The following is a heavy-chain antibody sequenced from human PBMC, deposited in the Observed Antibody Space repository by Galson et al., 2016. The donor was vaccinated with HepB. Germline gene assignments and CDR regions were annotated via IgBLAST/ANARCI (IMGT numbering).Heavy chain of an antibody. D-gene: IGHD2-21*02. CDR3: ARHSRAVTVYWYFDL. V-gene: IGHV4-61*09. CDR2: IYTSGST. CDR1: GGSISSGSYY. J-gene: IGHJ2*01. Sequence: TLSLTCPVSGGSISSGSYYWSWIRQPAGKGLEWIGHIYTSGSTYYNPSLKSRVTISVDTSKNQFSLKLSSVTAADTAVYYCARHSRAVTVYWYFDLWGRGTLVTVSS.